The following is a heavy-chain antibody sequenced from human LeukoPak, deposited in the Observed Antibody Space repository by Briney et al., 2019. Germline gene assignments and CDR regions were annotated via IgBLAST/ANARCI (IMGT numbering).Heavy chain of an antibody. Sequence: ASVPVSCLASGYTFTSYYMHWVRQAPGQGLEWMGIINPSGGSTSYAQKFQDRVTMTRDTSTSTVYMELSSLRSEDTAVYYCARVWNVAGNGGNQYYFDYWGQGTLVTVSS. D-gene: IGHD6-19*01. CDR1: GYTFTSYY. V-gene: IGHV1-46*01. CDR2: INPSGGST. J-gene: IGHJ4*02. CDR3: ARVWNVAGNGGNQYYFDY.